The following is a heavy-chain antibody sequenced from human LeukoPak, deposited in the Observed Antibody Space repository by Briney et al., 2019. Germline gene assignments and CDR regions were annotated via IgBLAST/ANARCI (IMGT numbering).Heavy chain of an antibody. J-gene: IGHJ4*02. CDR3: LREETIVVIREPPP. CDR1: GFTFSNYW. D-gene: IGHD3-22*01. CDR2: INQDGSDK. Sequence: GSLRLSCAASGFTFSNYWMSWVRQAPGKGLEWVANINQDGSDKYYVDSVKGRFTISRDNAKNSSYLQMNSLRAEDTAIYYCLREETIVVIREPPPRGQGTLVTVSS. V-gene: IGHV3-7*01.